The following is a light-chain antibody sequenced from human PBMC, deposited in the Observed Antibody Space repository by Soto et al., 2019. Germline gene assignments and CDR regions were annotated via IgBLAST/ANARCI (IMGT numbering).Light chain of an antibody. Sequence: AIQLTQSPASLYASLGGRVTITCRASQAIRTALGWYQQKPGKVPKLLIYAASILQSGVPSRFSGSGSGTDFTLTISSLQPEDFATYYCLLDFRYFWAFGQGTKVDI. CDR3: LLDFRYFWA. J-gene: IGKJ1*01. CDR1: QAIRTA. V-gene: IGKV1-6*01. CDR2: AAS.